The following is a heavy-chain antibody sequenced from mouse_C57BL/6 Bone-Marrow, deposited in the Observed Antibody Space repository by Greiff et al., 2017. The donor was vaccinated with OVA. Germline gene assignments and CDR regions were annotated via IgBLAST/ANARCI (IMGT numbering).Heavy chain of an antibody. Sequence: EVKLMESGEGLVKPGGSLKLSCAASGFTFSSYAMSWVRQTPEKRLEWVAYISSGGDYIYYADTVKGRFTISRDNARNTLYLQMSSLKSEDTAMYYCTRGDGYYFDYWGQGTTRTVSS. D-gene: IGHD2-3*01. CDR2: ISSGGDYI. CDR1: GFTFSSYA. J-gene: IGHJ2*01. V-gene: IGHV5-9-1*02. CDR3: TRGDGYYFDY.